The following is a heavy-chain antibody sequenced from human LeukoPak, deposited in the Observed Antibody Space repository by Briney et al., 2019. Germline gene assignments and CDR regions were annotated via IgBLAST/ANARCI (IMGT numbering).Heavy chain of an antibody. J-gene: IGHJ5*02. CDR2: IYYSGST. V-gene: IGHV4-39*07. Sequence: SETLSLTCTVSGGSTSSSSYYWGWIRQPPGKGLEWIGSIYYSGSTYYNPSLKSRVTISVDTSKYQFSLKLSSVTAADTAVYYCARDLGVVVPAAIRQAVNWFDPWGQGTLVTVSS. CDR3: ARDLGVVVPAAIRQAVNWFDP. CDR1: GGSTSSSSYY. D-gene: IGHD2-2*02.